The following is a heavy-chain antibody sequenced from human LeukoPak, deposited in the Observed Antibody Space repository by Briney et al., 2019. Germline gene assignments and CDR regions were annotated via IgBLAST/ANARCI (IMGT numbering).Heavy chain of an antibody. J-gene: IGHJ2*01. CDR1: GFTFSSYW. CDR2: INSDGSST. Sequence: GGSLRLSCAASGFTFSSYWMHWVRQAPGKGLVWVSRINSDGSSTSYAESVKGRFTISRDNAKNTLYLQMNSLRAEDTAVYYCARGFSGDWYFDLWGRGTPVTVSS. CDR3: ARGFSGDWYFDL. V-gene: IGHV3-74*01. D-gene: IGHD3-3*01.